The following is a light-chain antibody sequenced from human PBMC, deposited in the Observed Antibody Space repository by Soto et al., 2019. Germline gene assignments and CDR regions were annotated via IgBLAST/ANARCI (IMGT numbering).Light chain of an antibody. CDR2: ANS. Sequence: QSVLTQPPSVSGAPGQRVTISCSGSSSNLAAGYDVHWYQQLPGAAPKLLIYANSNRPSGVPDRFSGSKSDTSASLAIIGLQAEDEGDYYCQSYDSSLSAYVFGAGTKVTVL. CDR3: QSYDSSLSAYV. V-gene: IGLV1-40*01. J-gene: IGLJ1*01. CDR1: SSNLAAGYD.